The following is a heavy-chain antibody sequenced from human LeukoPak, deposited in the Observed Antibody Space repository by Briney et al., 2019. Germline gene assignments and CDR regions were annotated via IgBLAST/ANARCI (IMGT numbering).Heavy chain of an antibody. Sequence: SETLSLTCTVSGDSISSGDYYWSWIRQPAGKGLEWIGRISSSGSTNYNPSLKSRVTISVDTSKNQFSLKLSSVTAADTAVYYCARHSSPLGYCSSTSCYDYFQHWGQGTLVTVSS. D-gene: IGHD2-2*01. CDR2: ISSSGST. CDR1: GDSISSGDYY. V-gene: IGHV4-61*02. CDR3: ARHSSPLGYCSSTSCYDYFQH. J-gene: IGHJ1*01.